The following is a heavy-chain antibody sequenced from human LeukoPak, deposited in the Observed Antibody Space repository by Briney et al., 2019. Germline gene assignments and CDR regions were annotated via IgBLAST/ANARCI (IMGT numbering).Heavy chain of an antibody. CDR2: ISGSGGST. V-gene: IGHV3-23*01. Sequence: GGSLRLSCAASGFTFSSYAMSWVRQAPGKGLEWVSAISGSGGSTYYADSVKGRFTISRDNSKNTLYLQVNSLRAEDTAVYYCAKPIEQRLVFVLFDYWGQGTLVTVSS. D-gene: IGHD6-13*01. J-gene: IGHJ4*02. CDR1: GFTFSSYA. CDR3: AKPIEQRLVFVLFDY.